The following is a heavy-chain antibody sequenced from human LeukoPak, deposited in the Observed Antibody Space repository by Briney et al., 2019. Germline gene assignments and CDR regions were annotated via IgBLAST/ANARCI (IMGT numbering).Heavy chain of an antibody. CDR3: AKDWALYSSGWHIDLDY. D-gene: IGHD6-19*01. V-gene: IGHV3-21*01. CDR1: GFTFITYS. Sequence: PGGSLRLSCAASGFTFITYSMNWARQAPGKGLEWVASISSSSRYIYYADSVKGGFTISRDNSKNTLYLQMNSLRAEDTAVYYCAKDWALYSSGWHIDLDYWGQGTLVTVSS. CDR2: ISSSSRYI. J-gene: IGHJ4*02.